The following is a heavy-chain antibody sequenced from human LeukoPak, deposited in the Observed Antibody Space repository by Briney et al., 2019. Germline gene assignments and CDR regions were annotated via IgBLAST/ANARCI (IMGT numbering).Heavy chain of an antibody. CDR3: AKDRGPTGTYCFDY. D-gene: IGHD1-1*01. CDR1: GFTFSSYG. V-gene: IGHV3-30*18. CDR2: ISYDGSNK. Sequence: GGSLRLSCAASGFTFSSYGMHWVRQAPGKGLEWVAVISYDGSNKYYADSVKGRFTISGDNSKNTLYLQMNSLRAEDTAVYYCAKDRGPTGTYCFDYWGQGTLVTVSS. J-gene: IGHJ4*02.